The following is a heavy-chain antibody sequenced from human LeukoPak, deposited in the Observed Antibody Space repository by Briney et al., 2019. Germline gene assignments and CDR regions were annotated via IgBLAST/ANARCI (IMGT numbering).Heavy chain of an antibody. Sequence: GGSQRLSCAASGFAFNSQTMSWVRQAPGKGLEWVASIKEDEIEIHYVDSEKGRFTISRDNAKDSLYLQMNSLRVEDTAVYYCARGGFRHFDPWGQGTLVTVSS. CDR3: ARGGFRHFDP. V-gene: IGHV3-7*01. J-gene: IGHJ5*02. D-gene: IGHD3-22*01. CDR2: IKEDEIEI. CDR1: GFAFNSQT.